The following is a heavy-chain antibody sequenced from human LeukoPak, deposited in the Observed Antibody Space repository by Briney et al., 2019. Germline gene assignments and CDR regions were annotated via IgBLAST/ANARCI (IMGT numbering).Heavy chain of an antibody. CDR3: ARESLVGPYYDSSGYYPYFDY. CDR1: GGTFSSYA. CDR2: IIPIFGTA. J-gene: IGHJ4*02. D-gene: IGHD3-22*01. Sequence: SVKVSCKASGGTFSSYAISWVRQAPGQGLEWMGGIIPIFGTANYAQKFQGRVTITADESTSTAYMELSSLRSEDTAVYYCARESLVGPYYDSSGYYPYFDYWGREPWSPSPQ. V-gene: IGHV1-69*13.